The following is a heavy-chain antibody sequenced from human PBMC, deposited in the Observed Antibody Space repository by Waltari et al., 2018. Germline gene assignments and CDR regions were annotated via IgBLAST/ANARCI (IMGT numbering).Heavy chain of an antibody. V-gene: IGHV3-33*01. CDR3: ARDRSSYHVDS. CDR1: GFTFRNHG. D-gene: IGHD6-6*01. CDR2: IWDDGSNK. J-gene: IGHJ4*02. Sequence: QGQLVQSGGGVVLPGRSLRLSCAASGFTFRNHGMHWVRQAPGKGRDLVAVIWDDGSNKFYADSVKGRFTVSRDNSKNTLYLQMDSLRVEDTAVYYCARDRSSYHVDSWGPGALVIVSS.